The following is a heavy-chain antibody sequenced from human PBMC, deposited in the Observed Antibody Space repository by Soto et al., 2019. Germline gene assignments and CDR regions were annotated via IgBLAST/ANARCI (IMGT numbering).Heavy chain of an antibody. CDR2: INHSGST. CDR3: ARGRFLYQLLFFDY. D-gene: IGHD2-2*01. CDR1: GGSFSGYY. V-gene: IGHV4-34*01. Sequence: QVQLQQWGAGLLKPSETLSLTCAVYGGSFSGYYWSWIRQPPGKGLEWIGEINHSGSTNYNPSLKSRVTISVDTSKNQFSLKLSSVTAADTAVYYCARGRFLYQLLFFDYWGQGTLVTVSS. J-gene: IGHJ4*02.